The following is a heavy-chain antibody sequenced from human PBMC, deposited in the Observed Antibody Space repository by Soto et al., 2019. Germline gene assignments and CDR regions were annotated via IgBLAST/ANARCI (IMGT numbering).Heavy chain of an antibody. V-gene: IGHV3-33*01. J-gene: IGHJ6*02. Sequence: HPGGSLRLSCAASGFTFSTYGMHWVRQAPGKGLEWVAGIRYDGGNAYYADSVKGRFTISRDNSKNTLYMQMNSLRADDTAVYYCASDFTAAATSPGLTYYAMDFGAQGTT. CDR1: GFTFSTYG. CDR3: ASDFTAAATSPGLTYYAMDF. CDR2: IRYDGGNA. D-gene: IGHD6-25*01.